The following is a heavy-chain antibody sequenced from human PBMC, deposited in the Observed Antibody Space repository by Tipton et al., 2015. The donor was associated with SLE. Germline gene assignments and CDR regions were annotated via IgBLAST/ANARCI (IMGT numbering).Heavy chain of an antibody. V-gene: IGHV4-39*01. CDR2: IYYSGST. D-gene: IGHD4-23*01. J-gene: IGHJ4*02. CDR1: GGSISSSSYY. CDR3: ARHTDYGGNSDSFDY. Sequence: TLSLTCTVSGGSISSSSYYWGWIRQPPGKGLEWIGSIYYSGSTYYNPSLKSRVTISVDTSKNQFSLKLSSGTAADTAVYYCARHTDYGGNSDSFDYWGQGPLVPVSS.